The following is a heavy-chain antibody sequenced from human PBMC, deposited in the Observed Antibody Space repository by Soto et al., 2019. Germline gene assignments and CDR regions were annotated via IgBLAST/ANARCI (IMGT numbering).Heavy chain of an antibody. CDR2: ISSSSTSTI. CDR1: GFTFSSYS. CDR3: ARTYYDFWSDYRTQGINFDY. D-gene: IGHD3-3*01. J-gene: IGHJ4*02. V-gene: IGHV3-48*02. Sequence: LRLSCAASGFTFSSYSMNWVRQAPGKGLEWVSYISSSSTSTIYYADSVKGRFTISRDNAKNSLYLQMNSLRDEDTAVYYCARTYYDFWSDYRTQGINFDYWGQGTPVTVS.